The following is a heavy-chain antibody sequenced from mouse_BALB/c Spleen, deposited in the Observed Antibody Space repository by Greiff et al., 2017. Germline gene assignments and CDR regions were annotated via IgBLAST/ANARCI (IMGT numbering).Heavy chain of an antibody. CDR2: IYPGSGST. CDR1: GYTFTSYW. J-gene: IGHJ3*01. V-gene: IGHV1S22*01. D-gene: IGHD2-1*01. CDR3: TIYYGNYWFAY. Sequence: LQQPGSELVRPGASVKLSCTASGYTFTSYWMHWVKQRHGQGLEWIGNIYPGSGSTNYDEKFKSKGTLTVDTSSSTAYMHLSSLTSEDSAVYYCTIYYGNYWFAYWGQGTLVTVSA.